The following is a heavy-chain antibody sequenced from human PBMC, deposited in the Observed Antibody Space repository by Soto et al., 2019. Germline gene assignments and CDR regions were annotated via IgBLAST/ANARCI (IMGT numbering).Heavy chain of an antibody. CDR3: ARVVRGVPDY. CDR1: GFTFSSYA. CDR2: ISYDGSNK. D-gene: IGHD3-10*01. V-gene: IGHV3-30-3*01. Sequence: VGSLRLSCAASGFTFSSYAMHWVRQAPGKGLEWVAVISYDGSNKYYADSVKGRFTISRDNSKNTLYLQMNSLRAEDTAVYYCARVVRGVPDYWGQGTLVTAPQ. J-gene: IGHJ4*02.